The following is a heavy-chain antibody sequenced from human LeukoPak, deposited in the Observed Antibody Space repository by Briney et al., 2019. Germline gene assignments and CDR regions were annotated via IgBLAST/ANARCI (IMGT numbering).Heavy chain of an antibody. D-gene: IGHD1-26*01. J-gene: IGHJ4*02. CDR1: GFTFSSYA. Sequence: GGSLRLSCAASGFTFSSYAMTWVRQAPGKGLGWVSPISGSGSNTYYADSVKGRFTISRDNSKNTLYLHMSSLRDEDTAVYYCAKGGFTFLDFWGQGTLVTVSS. CDR3: AKGGFTFLDF. V-gene: IGHV3-23*01. CDR2: ISGSGSNT.